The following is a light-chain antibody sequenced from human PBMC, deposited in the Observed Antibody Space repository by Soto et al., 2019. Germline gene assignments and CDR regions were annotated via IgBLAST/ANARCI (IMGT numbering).Light chain of an antibody. V-gene: IGLV3-1*01. CDR1: KLGDHY. CDR2: QDT. CDR3: QAWDSTTALV. J-gene: IGLJ2*01. Sequence: SYELTQPPSVSVSPGQTASITCSGDKLGDHYVCWYRQKPGQSPVLVIYQDTKRPSGIPERFSGSNSGNTATLTISGTQAMDEADYYCQAWDSTTALVFCGGTKLTVL.